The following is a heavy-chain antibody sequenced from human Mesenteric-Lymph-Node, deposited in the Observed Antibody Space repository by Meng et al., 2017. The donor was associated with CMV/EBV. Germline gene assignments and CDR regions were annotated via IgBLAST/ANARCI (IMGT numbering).Heavy chain of an antibody. D-gene: IGHD2-2*02. CDR2: IYYSGST. J-gene: IGHJ3*02. CDR1: GASISGSPYY. CDR3: ASPVHCSSTSCYTTNAFDI. Sequence: SETLSLTCTVSGASISGSPYYWGWIRQLPGKGLEWIGSIYYSGSTYYNPSLKSRVTISVDTSKNQFSLKLSSVTAADTAVYYCASPVHCSSTSCYTTNAFDIWGQGTMVTVSS. V-gene: IGHV4-39*01.